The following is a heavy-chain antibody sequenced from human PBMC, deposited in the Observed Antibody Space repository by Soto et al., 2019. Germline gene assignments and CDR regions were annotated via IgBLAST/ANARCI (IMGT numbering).Heavy chain of an antibody. CDR2: IIPIFGTA. CDR1: GGTFSSYA. CDR3: ARVVLPTVSPRRQFYYYYYGMDV. V-gene: IGHV1-69*13. Sequence: ASVKVSCKASGGTFSSYAISWVRQAPGQGLEWMGGIIPIFGTANYAQKFQGRVTITADESTSTAYMELSSLRSEDTAVYYCARVVLPTVSPRRQFYYYYYGMDVRREGTTVTVSS. D-gene: IGHD4-17*01. J-gene: IGHJ6*04.